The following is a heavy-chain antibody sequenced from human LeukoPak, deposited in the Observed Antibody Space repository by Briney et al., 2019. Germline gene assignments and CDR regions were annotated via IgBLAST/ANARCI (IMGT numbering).Heavy chain of an antibody. CDR3: ARDKVPDGRWEVDY. D-gene: IGHD1-26*01. V-gene: IGHV3-53*01. Sequence: GGSLRLSCAASRFTLSAFTMNWFRQAPGKGLEWVSVIYSTGDTDYADSVKGRFTISRDGSRSTVFLQMNSLRVEDTALYYCARDKVPDGRWEVDYWGQGTQVIVSS. CDR1: RFTLSAFT. CDR2: IYSTGDT. J-gene: IGHJ4*02.